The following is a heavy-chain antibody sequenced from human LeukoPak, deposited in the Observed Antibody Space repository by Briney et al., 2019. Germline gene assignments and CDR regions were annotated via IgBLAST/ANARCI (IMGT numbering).Heavy chain of an antibody. CDR2: IYTSGST. V-gene: IGHV4-61*02. J-gene: IGHJ6*03. CDR1: GGSISSGSYY. CDR3: ARDRSIWFGESYYYYYYMDV. Sequence: SETLSLTCTVSGGSISSGSYYWSWIRQPAGKGLEWIGRIYTSGSTNYNPSLKSRVTISVDTSKNQFSLKLSSVTAADTAVYYCARDRSIWFGESYYYYYYMDVWGKGTTVTVSS. D-gene: IGHD3-10*01.